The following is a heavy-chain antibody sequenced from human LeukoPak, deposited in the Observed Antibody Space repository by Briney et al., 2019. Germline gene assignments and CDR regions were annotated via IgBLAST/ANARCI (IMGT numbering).Heavy chain of an antibody. CDR2: ISTGSTYI. CDR3: ARDTVVTATQGAFDI. Sequence: GGSLRLSCAASGFTFSSYTMNWVRQPPGKGLEWVSSISTGSTYIYYADSVKGRFTISRDNAKNSLYLQMSSLRAEDTAVYYCARDTVVTATQGAFDIWGQGTMVTVSS. D-gene: IGHD2-21*02. CDR1: GFTFSSYT. J-gene: IGHJ3*02. V-gene: IGHV3-21*01.